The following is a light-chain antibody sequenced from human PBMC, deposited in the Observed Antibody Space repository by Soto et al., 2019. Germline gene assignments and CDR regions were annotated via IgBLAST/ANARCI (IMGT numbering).Light chain of an antibody. J-gene: IGKJ4*01. CDR2: AAS. Sequence: DIQMTQSPSSLSASVGDRVTITCRASQSSSSYLNLYQKKPGKAPKLLIYAASSLQSGVPSRFSGSGSGTDFTLTISALQPADFATYYCQQSYSTPQLAFGGGTKVEIK. CDR3: QQSYSTPQLA. CDR1: QSSSSY. V-gene: IGKV1-39*01.